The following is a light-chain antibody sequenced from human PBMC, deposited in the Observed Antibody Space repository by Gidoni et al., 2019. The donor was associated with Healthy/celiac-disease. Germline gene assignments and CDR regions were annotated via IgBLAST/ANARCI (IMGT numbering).Light chain of an antibody. CDR3: QSYDSSLSGSGV. V-gene: IGLV1-40*01. Sequence: QSVLTQPPSVSRAPGQRVTISGTGSSSTIGAGYDVHWYQQLPGTAPKLLIYGNSNRPSGVPDRFSGSKSGTSASLAITGLQAEDEADYYCQSYDSSLSGSGVFGGGTKLTVL. J-gene: IGLJ2*01. CDR1: SSTIGAGYD. CDR2: GNS.